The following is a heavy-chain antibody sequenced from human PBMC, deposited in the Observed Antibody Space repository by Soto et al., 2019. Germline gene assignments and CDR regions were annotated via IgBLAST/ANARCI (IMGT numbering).Heavy chain of an antibody. CDR2: IIPIFGTP. CDR1: GGIFSTYA. D-gene: IGHD3-10*01. J-gene: IGHJ4*02. CDR3: ARDRDDYGSGNYYNRIDF. Sequence: QVQLVQSGAEAKKPGSSVKVSCKASGGIFSTYAISWLRQAPGQGLEWMGGIIPIFGTPNYAQRFQSRVTITADESTTTSYMELSRLKSEDTAVYYCARDRDDYGSGNYYNRIDFWGQGTLVTVSS. V-gene: IGHV1-69*01.